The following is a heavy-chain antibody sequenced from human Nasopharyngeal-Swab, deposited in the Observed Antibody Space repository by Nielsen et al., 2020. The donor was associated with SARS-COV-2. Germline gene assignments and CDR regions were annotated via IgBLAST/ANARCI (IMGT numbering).Heavy chain of an antibody. CDR3: ARGASTLSNWYFDL. CDR1: GFTFSSYT. J-gene: IGHJ2*01. V-gene: IGHV3-74*01. CDR2: IKSDGSDI. Sequence: GGFLRLSCAASGFTFSSYTMHWVRQAPGKGLVWVSRIKSDGSDINYADSVKGRFTISRDNAKNTLFLQIHSQRAEDTAVYYCARGASTLSNWYFDLWGRGTLVRVSS. D-gene: IGHD2-2*01.